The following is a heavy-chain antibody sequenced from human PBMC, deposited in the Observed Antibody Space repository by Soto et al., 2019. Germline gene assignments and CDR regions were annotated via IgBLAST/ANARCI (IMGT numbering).Heavy chain of an antibody. D-gene: IGHD6-19*01. CDR1: GFTFSSYW. J-gene: IGHJ4*02. V-gene: IGHV3-7*05. CDR3: ARDAEQWLIPFDY. Sequence: EVQLVESGGGLVQPGGSLRLSCAASGFTFSSYWMSWVRQAPGKGLEWVANIKQDGSEKYYVDSVKGRFTISRDNAKNSLYLQMNSLRAEDTAVYYCARDAEQWLIPFDYWGQGTLVTVSS. CDR2: IKQDGSEK.